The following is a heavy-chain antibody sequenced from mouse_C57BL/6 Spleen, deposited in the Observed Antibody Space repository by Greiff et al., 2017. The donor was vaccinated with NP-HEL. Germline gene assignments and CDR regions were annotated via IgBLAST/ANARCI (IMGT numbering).Heavy chain of an antibody. Sequence: QVQLKESGAELMKPGASVKLSCKATGYTFTGYWIEWVKQRPGHGLEWIGEILPGSGSTNYNEKFKGKATFTADPSSNTAYMQLSSLTTEDSAIYYCARWYYGSSPYWYFDVWGTGTTVTVSS. D-gene: IGHD1-1*01. CDR3: ARWYYGSSPYWYFDV. V-gene: IGHV1-9*01. CDR2: ILPGSGST. CDR1: GYTFTGYW. J-gene: IGHJ1*03.